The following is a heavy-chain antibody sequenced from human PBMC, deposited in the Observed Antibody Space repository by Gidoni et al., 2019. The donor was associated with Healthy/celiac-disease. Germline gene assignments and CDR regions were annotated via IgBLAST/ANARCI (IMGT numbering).Heavy chain of an antibody. CDR2: IYSGGST. Sequence: EVQLVETGGGLIQPGGSLRLSCAASGFTVSSNYMSWVRQAPGKGLEWVSVIYSGGSTYYADSGKGRFTISRDNSKNTLYLQMNSLRAEDTAVYYCARGRIVMSFDYWGQGTLVTVSS. D-gene: IGHD3-22*01. V-gene: IGHV3-53*02. CDR3: ARGRIVMSFDY. CDR1: GFTVSSNY. J-gene: IGHJ4*02.